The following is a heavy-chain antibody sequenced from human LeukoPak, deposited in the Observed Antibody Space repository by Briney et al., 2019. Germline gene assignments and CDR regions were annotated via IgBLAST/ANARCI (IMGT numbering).Heavy chain of an antibody. CDR1: GFTFSRHW. Sequence: GGSLRLSCAASGFTFSRHWMHWVRQAQGQGLVWVSRINSDGSSTSYADSVKGRFTISRDNAKNTLYLQVNSLRAEDTAVYYCAKGGKWDVTPFDYWGQGTLVTVSS. CDR3: AKGGKWDVTPFDY. CDR2: INSDGSST. V-gene: IGHV3-74*01. D-gene: IGHD1-26*01. J-gene: IGHJ4*02.